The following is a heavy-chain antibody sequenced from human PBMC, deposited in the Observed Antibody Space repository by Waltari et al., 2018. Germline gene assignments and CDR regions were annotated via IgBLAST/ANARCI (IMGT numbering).Heavy chain of an antibody. Sequence: QVQLVQSGAEVKKPGASVKVSCTASGGTFSDSFLHWVRQAPGQGLEWVGGIDPSGGRTSYAHKFQGRVTMTGDTSTRNVYMDLSSLTSEDTAVYYCARSIAVVGRVGFEIWGPGTMVTVSS. V-gene: IGHV1-46*01. J-gene: IGHJ3*02. CDR2: IDPSGGRT. CDR3: ARSIAVVGRVGFEI. D-gene: IGHD6-13*01. CDR1: GGTFSDSF.